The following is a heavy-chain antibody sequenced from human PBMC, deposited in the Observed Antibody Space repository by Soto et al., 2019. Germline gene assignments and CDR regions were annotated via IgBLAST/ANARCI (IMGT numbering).Heavy chain of an antibody. J-gene: IGHJ4*02. Sequence: EVQLLESGGGLVQPGGSLRLSCAASGFTFSSYAMSWVRQAPGKGLEWVSAISGSGGSTYYADSVKGRFTISRDNSKNTLYLQMNSLRAEDTAVYYCAKARYYYDSSGSLGIDYWGQGTLVTVSS. V-gene: IGHV3-23*01. D-gene: IGHD3-22*01. CDR3: AKARYYYDSSGSLGIDY. CDR2: ISGSGGST. CDR1: GFTFSSYA.